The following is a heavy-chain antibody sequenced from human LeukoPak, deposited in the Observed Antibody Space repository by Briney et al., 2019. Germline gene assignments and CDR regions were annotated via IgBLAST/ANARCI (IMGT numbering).Heavy chain of an antibody. CDR2: IYHSGNT. V-gene: IGHV4-4*02. J-gene: IGHJ6*02. CDR3: ARRGLLPPTYYYGMDV. Sequence: SGTLSLTCAVSGGSISSSNWWSGGRQPPGKGLGWIGEIYHSGNTNYNPSLKSRVTISVDKSKNQFSLRLSSATAADTAVYYCARRGLLPPTYYYGMDVWGQGTTVTVSS. CDR1: GGSISSSNW. D-gene: IGHD3-22*01.